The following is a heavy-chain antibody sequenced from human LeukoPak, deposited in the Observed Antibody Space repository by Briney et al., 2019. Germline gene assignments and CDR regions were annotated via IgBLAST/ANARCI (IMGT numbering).Heavy chain of an antibody. CDR1: GFTFSSYW. V-gene: IGHV3-30*02. CDR2: IRNDESNE. J-gene: IGHJ4*02. D-gene: IGHD5-18*01. CDR3: AKDQGYYYGHSLDY. Sequence: GGSLRLSCAASGFTFSSYWMSWVRQAPGKGLEWVALIRNDESNEYYAESVKGRFTVSRDISRNTVFLQMSSLRVEDTAVYYCAKDQGYYYGHSLDYWGQGTLVTVSS.